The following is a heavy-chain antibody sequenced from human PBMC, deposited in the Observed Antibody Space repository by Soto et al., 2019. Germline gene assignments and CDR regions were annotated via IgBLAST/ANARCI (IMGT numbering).Heavy chain of an antibody. CDR3: AKDRPITMVRGSNWFDP. CDR2: ISGSGGST. CDR1: GFTFSSYA. Sequence: GGSLRLSCAASGFTFSSYAMSWVRQAPGKGLEWVSAISGSGGSTYYADSVKGRFTISRDNSKNTLYLQMNSLRAEDTAVYYCAKDRPITMVRGSNWFDPWGQGTLVTVSS. J-gene: IGHJ5*02. V-gene: IGHV3-23*01. D-gene: IGHD3-10*01.